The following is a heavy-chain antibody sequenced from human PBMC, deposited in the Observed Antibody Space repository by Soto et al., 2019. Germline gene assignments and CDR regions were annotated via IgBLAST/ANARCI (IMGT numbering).Heavy chain of an antibody. D-gene: IGHD4-4*01. CDR1: GYTFTSYY. J-gene: IGHJ6*03. CDR3: ALYSNPPNYYYYYMDV. Sequence: GASVKVSCKASGYTFTSYYMRWVRQAPGQGLEWMGIINPSGGSTSYAQKFQGRVTMTRDTSTSTVYMEPSSLRSEDTAVYYCALYSNPPNYYYYYMDVWGKGTTVTVSS. V-gene: IGHV1-46*01. CDR2: INPSGGST.